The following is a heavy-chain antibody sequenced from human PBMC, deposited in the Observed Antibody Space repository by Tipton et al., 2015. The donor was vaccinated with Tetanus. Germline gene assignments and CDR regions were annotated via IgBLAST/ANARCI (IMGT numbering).Heavy chain of an antibody. CDR2: IYYSGST. J-gene: IGHJ6*03. CDR1: GGTFTNYA. CDR3: ARSEQQLVRGYYYYYYMDV. V-gene: IGHV4-59*07. Sequence: QLVQSGAEMKKPGSSVKVSCKASGGTFTNYALSWIRQPPGKGLEWIGYIYYSGSTNYNPSLKSRVTISVDTSKNQFSLKLSSVTAADTAVYYCARSEQQLVRGYYYYYYMDVWGKGTTVTVSS. D-gene: IGHD6-13*01.